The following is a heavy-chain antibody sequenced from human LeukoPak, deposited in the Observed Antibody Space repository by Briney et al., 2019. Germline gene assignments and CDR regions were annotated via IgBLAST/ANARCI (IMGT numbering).Heavy chain of an antibody. D-gene: IGHD3-16*01. V-gene: IGHV3-20*04. Sequence: GGSLRLSCAASGFTFDDYGMSWVRQVPGKGLEWVSGINWNGGSTVYADSVKGRFTISRDNAKNSLYLQMNSLRAEDTALYYCARDDRAEGEYYFDYWGQGTLVTVSS. J-gene: IGHJ4*02. CDR2: INWNGGST. CDR3: ARDDRAEGEYYFDY. CDR1: GFTFDDYG.